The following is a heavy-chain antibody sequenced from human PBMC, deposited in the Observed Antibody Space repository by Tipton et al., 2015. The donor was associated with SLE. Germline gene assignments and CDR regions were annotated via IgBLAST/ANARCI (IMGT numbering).Heavy chain of an antibody. CDR2: IDHSGST. V-gene: IGHV4-39*07. CDR3: AKDYNYDYPDYN. D-gene: IGHD4-17*01. CDR1: GGSITSNGVH. J-gene: IGHJ4*02. Sequence: TLSLTCSVAGGSITSNGVHWAWIRQPPGKGLEWIGEIDHSGSTNYNPSLESRVTISIDKSRNQFSLKLNSVTAADTAVYYCAKDYNYDYPDYNWGQGTLVIVSS.